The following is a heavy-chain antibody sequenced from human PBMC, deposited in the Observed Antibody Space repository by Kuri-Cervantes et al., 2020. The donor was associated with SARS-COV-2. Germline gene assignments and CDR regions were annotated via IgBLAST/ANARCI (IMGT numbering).Heavy chain of an antibody. V-gene: IGHV3-30-3*01. CDR2: ISYDGSNK. CDR3: ARDLFGGGGYYYGMDV. CDR1: GFTFSSYA. Sequence: GESLKISCAASGFTFSSYAMHWVRQAPGKGLEWVAVISYDGSNKYYADSVKGRFTTSRDNSKSTLYLQMNSLRAEDTAVYYCARDLFGGGGYYYGMDVWGQGTTVTVSS. J-gene: IGHJ6*02. D-gene: IGHD4-23*01.